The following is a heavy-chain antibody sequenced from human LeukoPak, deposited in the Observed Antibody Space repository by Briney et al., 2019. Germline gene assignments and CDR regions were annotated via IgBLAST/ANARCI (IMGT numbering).Heavy chain of an antibody. CDR3: ARGREVDWFDP. V-gene: IGHV3-74*01. D-gene: IGHD1-26*01. J-gene: IGHJ5*02. Sequence: PGGSLRLSCAASGFTFSSYWMHWVRQAPGKGLVWVSRINSDGSSTSYADSVKGRFTISRDSAKNTLYLQMNSLRAEDTAVYYCARGREVDWFDPWGQGTLVTVSS. CDR2: INSDGSST. CDR1: GFTFSSYW.